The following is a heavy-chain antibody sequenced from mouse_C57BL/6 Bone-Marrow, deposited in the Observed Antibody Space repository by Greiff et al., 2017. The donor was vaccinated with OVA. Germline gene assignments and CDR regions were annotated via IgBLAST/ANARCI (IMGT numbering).Heavy chain of an antibody. CDR1: GYTFTSYW. J-gene: IGHJ2*01. CDR2: IYPGSGST. D-gene: IGHD2-2*01. V-gene: IGHV1-55*01. Sequence: VQLQQPGAELVKPGASVKMSCKASGYTFTSYWITWVKQRPGQGLEWIGDIYPGSGSTNYNEKFKSKATLTVDTSSSTAYMQLSSLTSEDSAVYYCAREEGGYDPLYFDYWGQGTTLTVSS. CDR3: AREEGGYDPLYFDY.